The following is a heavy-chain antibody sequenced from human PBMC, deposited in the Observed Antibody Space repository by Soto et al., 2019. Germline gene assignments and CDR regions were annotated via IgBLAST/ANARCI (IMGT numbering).Heavy chain of an antibody. CDR1: GGSICSYY. CDR3: ARTYGSGSIYASEFDY. V-gene: IGHV4-59*01. CDR2: IYYSGST. Sequence: PSETLSLTCTASGGSICSYYWSWIRQPPGKGLEWIGYIYYSGSTNYNPSLKSRVTISVDTSKNQFSLKLSSVTAADTAVYYCARTYGSGSIYASEFDYWGQGTLVTVSS. D-gene: IGHD3-10*01. J-gene: IGHJ4*02.